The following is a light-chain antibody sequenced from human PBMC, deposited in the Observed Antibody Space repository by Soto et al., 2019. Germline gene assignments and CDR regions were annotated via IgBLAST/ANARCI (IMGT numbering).Light chain of an antibody. V-gene: IGKV1-5*03. J-gene: IGKJ1*01. CDR2: KAS. Sequence: DIPVTQSPSTLSASVGDRVNITCRASQSVSSSLAWFQQKAGKAPKLLIYKASTLAGGVPSRFNGSGSGTQFTLSINSLQPDDFATYYCQQYHEYSKTFGQGTKVEI. CDR3: QQYHEYSKT. CDR1: QSVSSS.